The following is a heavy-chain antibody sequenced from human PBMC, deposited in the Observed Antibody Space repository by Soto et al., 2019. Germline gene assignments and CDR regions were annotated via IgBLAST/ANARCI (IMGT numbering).Heavy chain of an antibody. CDR1: GGSFSSYY. CDR3: ARQEVGYYYYYYYMDV. V-gene: IGHV4-59*08. Sequence: SETLSLTCAVYGGSFSSYYWSWIRQPPGKGLEWIGYIYYSGSTNYNPSLKSRVTISVDTSKNQFSLKLSSVTAADTAVYYCARQEVGYYYYYYYMDVWGKGTTVTVSS. J-gene: IGHJ6*03. CDR2: IYYSGST. D-gene: IGHD3-10*01.